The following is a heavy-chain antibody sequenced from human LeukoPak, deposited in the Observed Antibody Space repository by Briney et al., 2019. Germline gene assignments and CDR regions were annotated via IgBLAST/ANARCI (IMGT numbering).Heavy chain of an antibody. Sequence: PSETLSLTCAVSGDSIGRGSYYWGWIRQPAGKAPEWIGRIFNTGSTSYNPSLKSRVTMSVDMSKNQFSLKLGSLTAADTAVYYCARGRLGDDFWSGYRELDYWGQGTLVTVSS. CDR1: GDSIGRGSYY. V-gene: IGHV4-61*02. CDR2: IFNTGST. J-gene: IGHJ4*02. CDR3: ARGRLGDDFWSGYRELDY. D-gene: IGHD3-3*01.